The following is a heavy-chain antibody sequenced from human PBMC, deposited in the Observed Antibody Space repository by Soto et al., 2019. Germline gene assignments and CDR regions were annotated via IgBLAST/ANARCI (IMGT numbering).Heavy chain of an antibody. V-gene: IGHV1-18*01. J-gene: IGHJ4*02. CDR2: ISAYNGNT. D-gene: IGHD3-22*01. Sequence: GASVKVSCKASGYTFTSYGISWVRQAPGQGLEWMGWISAYNGNTNYAQKLQGRVTMTTDTSTSTAYMELRSLRSDDTAVYYCASYNLTDSSGYYGYFDYWGQGTLVTVSS. CDR1: GYTFTSYG. CDR3: ASYNLTDSSGYYGYFDY.